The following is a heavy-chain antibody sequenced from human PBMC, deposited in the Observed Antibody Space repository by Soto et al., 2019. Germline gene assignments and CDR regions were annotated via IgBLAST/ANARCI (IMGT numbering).Heavy chain of an antibody. V-gene: IGHV6-1*01. D-gene: IGHD3-10*01. CDR3: VRDRYSSSGWFDL. Sequence: PSQTLSLTCAISGDSVSSYSAAWNWIRQSPSGGLEWLGRTYYRSRFFSDYAESVKSRIIINPDTSKNQFSLQLKSVTPEDTAVYYCVRDRYSSSGWFDLWGQGTPVTVS. CDR1: GDSVSSYSAA. J-gene: IGHJ5*02. CDR2: TYYRSRFFS.